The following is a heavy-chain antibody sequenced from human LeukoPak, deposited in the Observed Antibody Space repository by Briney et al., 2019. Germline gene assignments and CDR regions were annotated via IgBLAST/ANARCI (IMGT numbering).Heavy chain of an antibody. CDR1: GFTFSSYY. J-gene: IGHJ3*02. V-gene: IGHV3-7*01. D-gene: IGHD3-16*01. CDR2: IKQDGREK. Sequence: GGSLRLSCAASGFTFSSYYMSWVRQAPGKGLEWVANIKQDGREKYYVDSVKGRFTISRDNAKNSLYLQMNSLRAEDTAVYYCARWGNYGPAFDIWGQGTMVTVST. CDR3: ARWGNYGPAFDI.